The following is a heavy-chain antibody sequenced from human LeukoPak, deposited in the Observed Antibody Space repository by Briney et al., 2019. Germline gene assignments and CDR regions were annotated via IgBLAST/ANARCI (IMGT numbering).Heavy chain of an antibody. D-gene: IGHD3-3*01. CDR2: IIPIFGTA. J-gene: IGHJ4*02. CDR1: GGTFSSYA. CDR3: ASTVFGVVTVIDY. Sequence: SVKVSCKASGGTFSSYAISWVRQAPGQGREWMGRIIPIFGTANYAQKFQGRVTITTDESTSTAYMELSSLRSEDTAVYYCASTVFGVVTVIDYWSQGTLVTVSS. V-gene: IGHV1-69*05.